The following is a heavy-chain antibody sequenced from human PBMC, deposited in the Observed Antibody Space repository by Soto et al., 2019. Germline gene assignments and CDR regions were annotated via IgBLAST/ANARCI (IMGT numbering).Heavy chain of an antibody. CDR3: XXXXFTGLFDY. CDR1: GGSFSGYY. J-gene: IGHJ4*02. V-gene: IGHV4-34*01. CDR2: INHSGST. Sequence: QVQLQQWGAGLLKPSETLSLTCAVYGGSFSGYYWTWIRQPPGTGLEWIGEINHSGSTNYHPSLNPRATISVGTSTTQFSRXLTXXXXXXXXXXXXXXXXFTGLFDYWAQRPLVTV.